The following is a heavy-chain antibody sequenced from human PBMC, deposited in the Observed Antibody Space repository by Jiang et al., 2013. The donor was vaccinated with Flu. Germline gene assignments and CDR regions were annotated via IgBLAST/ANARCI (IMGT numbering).Heavy chain of an antibody. J-gene: IGHJ4*02. Sequence: VQLVESGGGVVQPGRSLRLSCAASGFTFSNYGMHWVRQAPGKGLEWVAIISYDGSNKYYADSVKGRFTISRDNSKNTLYLQMNSLRAEDTAIYYCARDRSGSLDFWGQGTLVTVSS. CDR1: GFTFSNYG. D-gene: IGHD2-15*01. CDR3: ARDRSGSLDF. V-gene: IGHV3-33*05. CDR2: ISYDGSNK.